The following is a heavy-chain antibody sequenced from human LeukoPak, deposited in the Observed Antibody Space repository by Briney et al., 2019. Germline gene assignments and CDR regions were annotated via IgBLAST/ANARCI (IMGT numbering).Heavy chain of an antibody. V-gene: IGHV3-74*01. CDR1: GFTFSSYW. D-gene: IGHD3-22*01. CDR2: ISSDGSST. J-gene: IGHJ4*02. CDR3: ASGYYYNSLGDY. Sequence: GGSLRLSCAASGFTFSSYWMHWVRQAPGKGLVWVSRISSDGSSTSYADSVKGRFTISRDNAKKRLYLQTNSLRAEDTAVYFCASGYYYNSLGDYWGQGTLVTVSS.